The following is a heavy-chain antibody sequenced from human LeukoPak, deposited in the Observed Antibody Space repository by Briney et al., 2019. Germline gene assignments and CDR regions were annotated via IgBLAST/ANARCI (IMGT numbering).Heavy chain of an antibody. V-gene: IGHV1-69*13. Sequence: SVKVSCKASDYIFTSSGISWVRQAPGQGLEWMGGIIPIFGTANYAQKFQGRVTITADESTSTAYMELSSLRAEDTAVYYCARVTVTTLWGAFDIWGQGTVVTVSS. CDR2: IIPIFGTA. CDR3: ARVTVTTLWGAFDI. J-gene: IGHJ3*02. CDR1: DYIFTSSG. D-gene: IGHD4-17*01.